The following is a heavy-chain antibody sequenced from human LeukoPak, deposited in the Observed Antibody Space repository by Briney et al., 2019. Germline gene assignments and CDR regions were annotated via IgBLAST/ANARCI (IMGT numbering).Heavy chain of an antibody. CDR3: AKPYYYDRSGSGVNHFDY. J-gene: IGHJ4*02. V-gene: IGHV3-30*18. D-gene: IGHD3-22*01. CDR2: ISYDGSRK. CDR1: GFTFSSYG. Sequence: PGRSLRLSCAASGFTFSSYGIHWVRQAPGKGLEWVAVISYDGSRKYYADSVKGRFTISRDNSKNTLYLQMYSLRAEDTAVYYCAKPYYYDRSGSGVNHFDYWGQGTLVTVSS.